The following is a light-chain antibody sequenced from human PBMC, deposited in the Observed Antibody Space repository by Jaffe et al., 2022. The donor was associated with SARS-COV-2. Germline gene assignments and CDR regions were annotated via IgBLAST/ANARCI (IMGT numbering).Light chain of an antibody. V-gene: IGLV2-23*01. CDR3: CSYAGSITWV. CDR1: SSDVGSYNL. J-gene: IGLJ3*02. CDR2: EAS. Sequence: QSALTQPASVSGSPGQSITISCTGTSSDVGSYNLVSWYQQHPGKAPKVMIYEASKRPSGVSNRFSGSKSGNTASLTISGLQAEDEADYYCCSYAGSITWVFGGGTKLTVL.